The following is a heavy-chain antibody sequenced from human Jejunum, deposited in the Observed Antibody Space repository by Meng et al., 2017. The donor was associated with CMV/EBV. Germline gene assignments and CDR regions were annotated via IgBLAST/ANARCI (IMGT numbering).Heavy chain of an antibody. CDR3: ARDGGLTQYYYYGMDV. Sequence: SSSSYYWSWIRQPPGKGLEWIGYVYYSGSTNYNPSLKSRVTISVDTSKNQFSLKLSSVTAADTAVYYCARDGGLTQYYYYGMDVWGQGTTVTVSS. D-gene: IGHD2-15*01. J-gene: IGHJ6*02. V-gene: IGHV4-61*01. CDR2: VYYSGST. CDR1: SSSSYY.